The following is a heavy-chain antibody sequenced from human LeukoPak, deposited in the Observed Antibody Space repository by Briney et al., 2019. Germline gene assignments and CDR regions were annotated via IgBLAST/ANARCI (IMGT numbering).Heavy chain of an antibody. CDR1: GFTFSSYW. CDR2: IASDGSST. CDR3: TTVEYYYDSSGYYYWDY. D-gene: IGHD3-22*01. Sequence: GGSLRLSCAASGFTFSSYWMNWVRQAPGKGLVWVSRIASDGSSTTCADSVKGRFSISRGNAKNTLYLQMNSLKTEDTAVYYCTTVEYYYDSSGYYYWDYWGQGTLVTVSS. J-gene: IGHJ4*02. V-gene: IGHV3-74*01.